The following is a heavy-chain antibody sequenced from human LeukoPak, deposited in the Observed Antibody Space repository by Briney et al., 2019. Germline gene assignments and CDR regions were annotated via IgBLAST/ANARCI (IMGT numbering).Heavy chain of an antibody. CDR3: AKGSGQWLTNDAFDI. J-gene: IGHJ3*02. D-gene: IGHD6-19*01. V-gene: IGHV3-30*18. CDR1: GFTFSSYG. Sequence: ARGSLRLSCAASGFTFSSYGMHWVRQAPGKGLEWVAVISYDGSNKYYADSVKGRFTISRDNSKNTLYLQMNSLRAEDTAVYYCAKGSGQWLTNDAFDIWGQGTMVTVSS. CDR2: ISYDGSNK.